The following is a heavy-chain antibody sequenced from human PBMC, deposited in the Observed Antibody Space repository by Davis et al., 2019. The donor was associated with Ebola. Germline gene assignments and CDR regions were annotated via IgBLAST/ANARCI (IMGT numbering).Heavy chain of an antibody. V-gene: IGHV3-13*01. CDR3: ARAQFGDVVLDY. CDR1: GFTFRTYD. Sequence: PGSPLKISCAASGFTFRTYDMHWVRQTTGKGLEWVSVIGTAGDTYYRGSVKGRFTISRENARNSLYLQMNSLTAGDTAVYYCARAQFGDVVLDYWGQGTLVTVSS. CDR2: IGTAGDT. J-gene: IGHJ4*02. D-gene: IGHD4-17*01.